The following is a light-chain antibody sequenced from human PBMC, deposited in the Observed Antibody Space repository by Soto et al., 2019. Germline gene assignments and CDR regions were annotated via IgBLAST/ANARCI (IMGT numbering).Light chain of an antibody. CDR2: GAS. CDR3: QQYGGSPYT. CDR1: QSVSRSY. J-gene: IGKJ2*01. Sequence: EIVLTQSPGTLSLSPGERATLSCRASQSVSRSYLAWYQQKPGQAPRLLIYGASSRATGIPDRFSGSGSGTDFTITISRLEPEDFAVYYCQQYGGSPYTFGQGTKLEIK. V-gene: IGKV3-20*01.